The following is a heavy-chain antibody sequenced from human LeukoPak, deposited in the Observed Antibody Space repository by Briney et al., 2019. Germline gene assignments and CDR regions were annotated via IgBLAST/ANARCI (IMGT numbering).Heavy chain of an antibody. J-gene: IGHJ5*02. V-gene: IGHV3-15*01. CDR2: IKSKIGGATA. CDR3: ATDRAWFDP. CDR1: GITFSTAW. Sequence: GGSLRLSCAASGITFSTAWMSWFRQAPGKGLEWVGRIKSKIGGATADYAAPVKDRFAISRDDSKNTLYLQMNSLKTEDTAVYYCATDRAWFDPWGQGTLVTVSS. D-gene: IGHD3-10*01.